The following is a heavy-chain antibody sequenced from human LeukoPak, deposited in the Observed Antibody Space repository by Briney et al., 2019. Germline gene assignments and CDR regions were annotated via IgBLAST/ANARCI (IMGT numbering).Heavy chain of an antibody. CDR3: AGEAVAGWRSLDY. CDR1: GYSISSGYY. CDR2: IYHSGST. J-gene: IGHJ4*02. D-gene: IGHD6-19*01. V-gene: IGHV4-38-2*02. Sequence: SETLSLTCAVSGYSISSGYYWGWIRQPPGKGLEWIGSIYHSGSTYYNPSLKSRVTISVDTSKNQFSLKLSSVTAADTAVYYCAGEAVAGWRSLDYWGQGTLVTVSS.